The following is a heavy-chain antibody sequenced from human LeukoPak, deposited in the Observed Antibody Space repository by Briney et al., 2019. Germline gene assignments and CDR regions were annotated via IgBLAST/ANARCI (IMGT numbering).Heavy chain of an antibody. Sequence: PGESLKISCQTSGYDFSTKWIGWVRQMPGKGLEWMGIIYPTDSFTIYSPSFQGHVSISVDTFINTAYLQWASLRPSDTAMYFCARLAPDYADYWFDPWGQGTLVTVSS. V-gene: IGHV5-51*01. J-gene: IGHJ5*02. D-gene: IGHD4-17*01. CDR2: IYPTDSFT. CDR3: ARLAPDYADYWFDP. CDR1: GYDFSTKW.